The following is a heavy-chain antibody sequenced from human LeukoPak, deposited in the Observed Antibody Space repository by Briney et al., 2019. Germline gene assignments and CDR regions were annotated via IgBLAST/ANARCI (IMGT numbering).Heavy chain of an antibody. CDR3: ARLGGSGDTFDI. CDR1: GGAISSSGYY. Sequence: KPSETLSLTCTVSGGAISSSGYYWAWIRHPPGKGLEWIGCIYSSGSTYYNPSLMSRVTISVDASKSQCSLKLSSVTAADTAVYYCARLGGSGDTFDIWGQGTMVTVS. D-gene: IGHD3-10*01. CDR2: IYSSGST. V-gene: IGHV4-39*01. J-gene: IGHJ3*02.